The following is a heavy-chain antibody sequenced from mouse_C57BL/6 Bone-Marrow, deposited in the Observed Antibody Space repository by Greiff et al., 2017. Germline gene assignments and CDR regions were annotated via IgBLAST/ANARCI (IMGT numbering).Heavy chain of an antibody. J-gene: IGHJ3*01. CDR2: INPGSGGT. Sequence: QVQLQQSGAELVRPGTSVKVSCKASGYAFTNYLLEWVKPRPGQGLEWIGVINPGSGGTNYNEKFKGKATLTADKSSSTAYMQLRSLTSEDSAVYFCAETWEFYYYGPFAYWGQGTLVTVSA. CDR1: GYAFTNYL. CDR3: AETWEFYYYGPFAY. V-gene: IGHV1-54*01. D-gene: IGHD1-1*01.